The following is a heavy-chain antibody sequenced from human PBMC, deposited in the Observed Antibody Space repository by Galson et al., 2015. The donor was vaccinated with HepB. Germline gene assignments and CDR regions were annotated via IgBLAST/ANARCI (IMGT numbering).Heavy chain of an antibody. Sequence: SLRLSCAASGYTFSSYGMHWVRQAPGKGLEWVAVISYDGSNKYHADSVKGRFTISRDKSKNTLYLQMNSLRAEDTAVYYCAKGHVRYYYSYMDVWGKGTTVTVSS. J-gene: IGHJ6*03. CDR2: ISYDGSNK. CDR3: AKGHVRYYYSYMDV. CDR1: GYTFSSYG. D-gene: IGHD6-6*01. V-gene: IGHV3-30*18.